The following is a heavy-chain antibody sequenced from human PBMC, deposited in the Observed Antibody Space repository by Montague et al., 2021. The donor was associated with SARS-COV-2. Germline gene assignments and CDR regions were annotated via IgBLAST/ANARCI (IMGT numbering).Heavy chain of an antibody. CDR3: ARTNYDFWRGHQRGGAFDI. CDR2: LFYSVNT. J-gene: IGHJ3*02. D-gene: IGHD3-3*01. Sequence: SETLSLTCTVSGGSISSSDYYWGWIRQPPGKGLEWIGSLFYSVNTYYXPSLKSRVTISVDTSKNQLSLKLSSVTAADTAVYYCARTNYDFWRGHQRGGAFDIWGQGTMVTVSS. V-gene: IGHV4-39*01. CDR1: GGSISSSDYY.